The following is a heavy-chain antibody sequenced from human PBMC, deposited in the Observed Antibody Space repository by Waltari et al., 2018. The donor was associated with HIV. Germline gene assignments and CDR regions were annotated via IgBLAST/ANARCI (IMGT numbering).Heavy chain of an antibody. V-gene: IGHV3-74*01. CDR3: ARGYYDSSGYLPLDY. CDR1: GFTFSSYR. CDR2: INSDGSST. Sequence: EVQLVESGGGLVQPGGSLRLSFAASGFTFSSYRMHLVRHAPGKGLVWVSRINSDGSSTSYADSVKGRFTISRDKAKNTLYLQMNSLRAEDTAVYYCARGYYDSSGYLPLDYWGQGTLVTVSS. D-gene: IGHD3-22*01. J-gene: IGHJ4*02.